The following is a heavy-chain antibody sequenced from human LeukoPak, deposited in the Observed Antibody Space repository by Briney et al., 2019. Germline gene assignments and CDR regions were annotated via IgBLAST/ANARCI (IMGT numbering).Heavy chain of an antibody. Sequence: SETLSLTCTVSGYTISSGDYWGWIRQPLGEGLEWIGSIYHSGSTYYNPSLESRISISVDTSKNQFSLKLNSVTAADTAVYYCARDGGGRIAVAGLWYDWGQGTLVTVSS. V-gene: IGHV4-38-2*02. CDR2: IYHSGST. CDR1: GYTISSGDY. CDR3: ARDGGGRIAVAGLWYD. D-gene: IGHD6-19*01. J-gene: IGHJ4*02.